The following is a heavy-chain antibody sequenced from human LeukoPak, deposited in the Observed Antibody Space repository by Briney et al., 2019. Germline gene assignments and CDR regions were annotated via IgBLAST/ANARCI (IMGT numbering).Heavy chain of an antibody. V-gene: IGHV3-NL1*01. J-gene: IGHJ3*02. CDR3: ARGGSYLSAFDI. CDR1: GFTFSSYG. CDR2: IYSGGST. D-gene: IGHD1-26*01. Sequence: GGSLRLSCAASGFTFSSYGMHWVRQAPGKGLEWVSIIYSGGSTFYADSVKGRFTISRDNSKNTLYLQMNSLRAEDTAVYYCARGGSYLSAFDIWGQGTMVTVSS.